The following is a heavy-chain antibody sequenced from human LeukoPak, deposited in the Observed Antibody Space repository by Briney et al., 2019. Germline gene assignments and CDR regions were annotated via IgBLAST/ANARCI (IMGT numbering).Heavy chain of an antibody. D-gene: IGHD3-10*01. CDR1: GGSFSGYY. CDR3: ASIYYGSWRVSYYYYHATDV. J-gene: IGHJ6*02. CDR2: INHSGST. V-gene: IGHV4-34*01. Sequence: SETLSLTCAVYGGSFSGYYWSWIRQPPGKGLEWIGEINHSGSTNYNPSLKSRVTISVGTSKNQFSLKLSSVTAADTAVYFCASIYYGSWRVSYYYYHATDVWGQGTTVTVSS.